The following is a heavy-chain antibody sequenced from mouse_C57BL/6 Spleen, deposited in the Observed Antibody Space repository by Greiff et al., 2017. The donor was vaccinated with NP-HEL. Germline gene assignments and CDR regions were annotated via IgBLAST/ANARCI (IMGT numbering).Heavy chain of an antibody. J-gene: IGHJ3*01. D-gene: IGHD1-1*01. V-gene: IGHV1-54*01. CDR1: GYAFTNYL. CDR2: INPGRGGT. Sequence: QVQLQQSGAELVRPGTSVKVSCKASGYAFTNYLIEWVKQRPGQGLEWIGVINPGRGGTNYNEKFKGKATLTADKSSSTAYMQLSSLTSEDSAVYFCARSSSSSFAYWGQGTLVTVSA. CDR3: ARSSSSSFAY.